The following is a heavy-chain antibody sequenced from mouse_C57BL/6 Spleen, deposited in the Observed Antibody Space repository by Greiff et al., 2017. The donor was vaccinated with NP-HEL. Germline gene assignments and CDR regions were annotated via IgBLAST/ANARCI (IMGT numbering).Heavy chain of an antibody. CDR3: ARHEEGIYYGYPFDY. Sequence: QVHVKQSGAELVKPGASVKLSCKASGYTFTEYTIHWVKQRSGQGLEWIGWFYPGSGSIKYNEKFKDKATLTADKSSSTVYMELSRLTSEDSAVYFCARHEEGIYYGYPFDYWGQGTTLTVSS. D-gene: IGHD2-2*01. J-gene: IGHJ2*01. CDR2: FYPGSGSI. CDR1: GYTFTEYT. V-gene: IGHV1-62-2*01.